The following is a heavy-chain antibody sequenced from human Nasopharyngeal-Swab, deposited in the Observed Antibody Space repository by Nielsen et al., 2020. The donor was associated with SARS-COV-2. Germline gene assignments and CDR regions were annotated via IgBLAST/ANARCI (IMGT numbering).Heavy chain of an antibody. CDR3: AKQKVVAGTVFDY. Sequence: GGSLRLSCAASGFTFSSYSMNWVRQAPGKGLEWVSYISSSSSTIYYADSVKGRFTISRDNAKNSLYLQMNSLRAEDTAVYYCAKQKVVAGTVFDYWGQGTLVTVSS. CDR1: GFTFSSYS. V-gene: IGHV3-48*01. J-gene: IGHJ4*02. D-gene: IGHD6-19*01. CDR2: ISSSSSTI.